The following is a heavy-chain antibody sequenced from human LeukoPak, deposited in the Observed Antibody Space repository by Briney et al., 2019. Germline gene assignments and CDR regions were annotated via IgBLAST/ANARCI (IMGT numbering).Heavy chain of an antibody. CDR2: IYCSGST. J-gene: IGHJ5*02. CDR3: ARWSIAAAGNNSYNWFDP. D-gene: IGHD6-13*01. CDR1: GGSISSYY. V-gene: IGHV4-59*01. Sequence: SETLSLTCTVSGGSISSYYWSWIRQPPGKGLEWIGYIYCSGSTNYNPSLKSRVTISVDTSKNQFSLKLSSVTAADTAVYYCARWSIAAAGNNSYNWFDPWGQGTLVTVSS.